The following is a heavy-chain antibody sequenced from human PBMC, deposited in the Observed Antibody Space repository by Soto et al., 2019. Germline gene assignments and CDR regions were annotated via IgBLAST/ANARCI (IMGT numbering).Heavy chain of an antibody. CDR2: MNPNCGNT. V-gene: IGHV1-8*01. Sequence: VRQAQGQGSEGMGWMNPNCGNTGYAQKFQGRVTMTRNTSISTADMELSSLRSVDTGMYCCTRFPRCFDLCGQRTLRTVSS. CDR3: TRFPRCFDL. J-gene: IGHJ5*02.